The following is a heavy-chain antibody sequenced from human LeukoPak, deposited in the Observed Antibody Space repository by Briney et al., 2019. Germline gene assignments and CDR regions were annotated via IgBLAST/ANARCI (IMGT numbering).Heavy chain of an antibody. CDR3: ARGPNSNWSGLDF. D-gene: IGHD6-6*01. CDR1: GFSFSGHW. Sequence: GGSLRLSCTASGFSFSGHWMHWARQLPGKGLVWVSRISPTGSTTSYADSVKGRFTVSRDNAKNAPYLQVNNLRAEDTAVYYCARGPNSNWSGLDFWGQGTLLTVSS. J-gene: IGHJ4*02. CDR2: ISPTGSTT. V-gene: IGHV3-74*01.